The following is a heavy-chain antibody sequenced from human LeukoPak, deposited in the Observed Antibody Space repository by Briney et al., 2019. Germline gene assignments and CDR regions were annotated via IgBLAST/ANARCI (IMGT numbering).Heavy chain of an antibody. CDR2: ISFDGINK. J-gene: IGHJ4*02. CDR3: ARDSDPGGYIAAAGTGFDY. V-gene: IGHV3-30*03. CDR1: GINFNNSG. Sequence: GGSLRLSCATSGINFNNSGMHWVRQAPGKGLEWVAIISFDGINKDYADSVKGRFTISRDNSQKTLFLQMNSLRVEDTAVYYCARDSDPGGYIAAAGTGFDYWGQGTLVTVSS. D-gene: IGHD6-13*01.